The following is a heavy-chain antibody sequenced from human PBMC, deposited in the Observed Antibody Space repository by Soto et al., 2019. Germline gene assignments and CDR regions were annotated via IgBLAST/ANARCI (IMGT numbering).Heavy chain of an antibody. Sequence: QVQLVQSGAEVKKPGSSVKVSCKASGGTFSSYAISWVRQAPGQGLEWMGGIIPIFGTANYAQKFQGRVTITGDESTDTAYMERSSLRSEDTAVYYCARARGYCSSTSCPREVYYYYGMDVWGQGTTVTVSS. CDR3: ARARGYCSSTSCPREVYYYYGMDV. CDR2: IIPIFGTA. V-gene: IGHV1-69*01. CDR1: GGTFSSYA. J-gene: IGHJ6*02. D-gene: IGHD2-2*01.